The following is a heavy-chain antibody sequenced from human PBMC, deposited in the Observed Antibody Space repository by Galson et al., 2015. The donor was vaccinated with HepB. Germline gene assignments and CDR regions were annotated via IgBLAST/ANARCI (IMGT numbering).Heavy chain of an antibody. V-gene: IGHV3-21*01. CDR2: ISSSSSYI. CDR3: ARGGPMATISLGYFDL. J-gene: IGHJ2*01. CDR1: GFTFSSYS. Sequence: SLRLSCAASGFTFSSYSMNWVRQAPGKGLEWVSSISSSSSYIYYADSVKGRFTISRDNAKNSLYLQMNSLRAEDTAVYYCARGGPMATISLGYFDLWGRGTLVTVSS. D-gene: IGHD5-24*01.